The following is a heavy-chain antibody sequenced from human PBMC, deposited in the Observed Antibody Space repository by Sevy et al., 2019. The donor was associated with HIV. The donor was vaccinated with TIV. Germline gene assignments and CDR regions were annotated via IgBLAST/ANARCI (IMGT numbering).Heavy chain of an antibody. J-gene: IGHJ4*02. D-gene: IGHD4-17*01. CDR2: IWFDVSNE. CDR1: GFTFSTYG. Sequence: GGSLRLSCAASGFTFSTYGMHWVRQAPGKGLEWLAVIWFDVSNEYYADSVKGGFTISRDIAKNTLHVQMNSLRAEDTAVYYCARDLEFYDYGDYGPAFNPDYWGRGTLVTVSS. CDR3: ARDLEFYDYGDYGPAFNPDY. V-gene: IGHV3-33*01.